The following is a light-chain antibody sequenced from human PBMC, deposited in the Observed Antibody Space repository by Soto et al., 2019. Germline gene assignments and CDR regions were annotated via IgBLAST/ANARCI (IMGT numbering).Light chain of an antibody. CDR1: SSDVGGYDY. J-gene: IGLJ3*02. Sequence: QSALTQPASVSGSPGQSITISCTGTSSDVGGYDYVSWYQIHPGKAPKLMVFEVSNRPSGVSYRFSGSKSGNTASLTISGLQAEDEADYFCATWDDSLISPVFGGGTKLTVL. CDR3: ATWDDSLISPV. CDR2: EVS. V-gene: IGLV2-14*01.